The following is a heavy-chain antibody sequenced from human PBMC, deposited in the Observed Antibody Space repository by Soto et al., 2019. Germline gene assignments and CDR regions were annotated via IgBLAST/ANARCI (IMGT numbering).Heavy chain of an antibody. V-gene: IGHV1-46*01. D-gene: IGHD3-3*01. CDR2: INPSGGST. CDR3: ASSTIPAVGDFDY. Sequence: ASVKVSCNASGYTFTSYYMHWVRQAPGQGLEWMGIINPSGGSTSYAQKFQGRVTMTRDTSTSTVYMELSSLRSEDTAVYYCASSTIPAVGDFDYWGQGTLVTVSS. J-gene: IGHJ4*02. CDR1: GYTFTSYY.